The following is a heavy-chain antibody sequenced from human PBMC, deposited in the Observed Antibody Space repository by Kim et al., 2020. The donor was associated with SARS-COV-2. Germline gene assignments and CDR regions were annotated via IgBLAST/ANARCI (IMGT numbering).Heavy chain of an antibody. CDR1: GYTFTGYY. CDR2: INPNSGGT. Sequence: ASVMVSCKASGYTFTGYYMHWVRQAPGQGLEWMGRINPNSGGTNYAQKFQGRVTMTRDTSISTAYMELSRLRSDDTAVYYCARVALWNYDSSGYNYYYGMDVWGQGTTVTVSS. V-gene: IGHV1-2*06. J-gene: IGHJ6*02. CDR3: ARVALWNYDSSGYNYYYGMDV. D-gene: IGHD3-22*01.